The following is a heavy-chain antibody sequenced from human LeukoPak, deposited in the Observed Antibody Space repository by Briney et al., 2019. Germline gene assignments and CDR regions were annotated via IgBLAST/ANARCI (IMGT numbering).Heavy chain of an antibody. CDR2: IRSKAYGGTP. CDR1: GFTFGDYS. D-gene: IGHD5-18*01. V-gene: IGHV3-49*04. CDR3: TSSGVRVYSYGYLGY. J-gene: IGHJ4*02. Sequence: GGSLRLSCTASGFTFGDYSMSWVRQAPGKGLEWVGFIRSKAYGGTPEYAASVKGRFTISRDDSKSIAYLQMNSLKTEDTAVYYCTSSGVRVYSYGYLGYWGQGTLVTVSS.